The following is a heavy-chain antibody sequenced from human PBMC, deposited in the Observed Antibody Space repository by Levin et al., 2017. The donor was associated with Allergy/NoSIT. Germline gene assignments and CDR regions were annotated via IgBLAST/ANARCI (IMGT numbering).Heavy chain of an antibody. V-gene: IGHV4-4*02. Sequence: ASETLSLTCAVSGGSISTDNWWSWIRQPPGKGLEWIGEIYRSGDTNHNPSLRSRVTMSVDKSKNHFSLKLRSVTAADTAVYYCATVEGLFCSGVSCSYSFHYWGQGALVTVSS. D-gene: IGHD3-9*01. CDR1: GGSISTDNW. CDR3: ATVEGLFCSGVSCSYSFHY. J-gene: IGHJ4*02. CDR2: IYRSGDT.